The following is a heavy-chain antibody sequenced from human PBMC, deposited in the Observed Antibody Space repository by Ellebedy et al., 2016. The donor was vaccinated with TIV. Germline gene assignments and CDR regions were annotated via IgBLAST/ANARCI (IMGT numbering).Heavy chain of an antibody. CDR2: INLKSGGT. D-gene: IGHD6-19*01. CDR1: GYTFSDHY. Sequence: ASVKVSCKASGYTFSDHYIHWVRQAPGQGLEWMGWINLKSGGTNYVQTFHGRVTMTRDTSISTVNLDLSSLRLDDTAVYYCARAGSGWYEMDHWGQGTLVTVSS. J-gene: IGHJ4*02. CDR3: ARAGSGWYEMDH. V-gene: IGHV1-2*02.